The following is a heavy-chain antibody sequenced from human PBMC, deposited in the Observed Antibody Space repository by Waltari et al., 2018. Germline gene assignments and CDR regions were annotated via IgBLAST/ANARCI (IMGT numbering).Heavy chain of an antibody. CDR3: ARDSNRWNGHSRVDAFDI. CDR2: IYTTGNT. Sequence: QVQLQESGPGLVKPSETLSLTCIVSGGSLNGYYWSWVRPSAEKGLEWIERIYTTGNTRYKPSLKSRVSMSIDTSKNPFSLKLTSVTAADTAMYYCARDSNRWNGHSRVDAFDIWGQGTRVTVSS. V-gene: IGHV4-4*07. D-gene: IGHD1-1*01. CDR1: GGSLNGYY. J-gene: IGHJ3*02.